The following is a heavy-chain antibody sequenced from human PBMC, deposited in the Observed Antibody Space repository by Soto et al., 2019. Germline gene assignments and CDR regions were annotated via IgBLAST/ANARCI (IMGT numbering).Heavy chain of an antibody. J-gene: IGHJ4*02. CDR2: IIPIFGTA. D-gene: IGHD1-26*01. CDR1: GGTFSSYA. V-gene: IGHV1-69*13. CDR3: ARDHRGGSRGGYLDY. Sequence: SVKVSCKASGGTFSSYAISWVRQAPGQGLEWMGGIIPIFGTANYAQKFQGRVTITADESTSTAYMELSSLRSEDTAVYYCARDHRGGSRGGYLDYWGQGTLVTVSS.